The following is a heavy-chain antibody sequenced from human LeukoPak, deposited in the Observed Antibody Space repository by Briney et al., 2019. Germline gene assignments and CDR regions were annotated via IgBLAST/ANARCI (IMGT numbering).Heavy chain of an antibody. V-gene: IGHV3-23*01. CDR1: GFTFSSYA. Sequence: GGSLRLSCAASGFTFSSYAMSWVRRAPGKGLEWVSAISGSGGSTYYADSVKGRFTISRDNSKNTLYLQMNSLRAEDTAVYYCATVGHFRAMYYYYYGMDVWGQGTTVTVSS. CDR3: ATVGHFRAMYYYYYGMDV. CDR2: ISGSGGST. J-gene: IGHJ6*02. D-gene: IGHD2-2*01.